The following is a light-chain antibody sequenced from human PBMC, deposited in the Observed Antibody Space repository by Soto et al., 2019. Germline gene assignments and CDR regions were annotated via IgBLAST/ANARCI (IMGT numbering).Light chain of an antibody. CDR2: GAS. V-gene: IGKV3-20*01. CDR3: LQHGRSPWT. CDR1: KSVRSNN. J-gene: IGKJ1*01. Sequence: EIVLTQSPGTLSLSPGERATLSCRASKSVRSNNLAWYQQKAGQAPRLLIYGASFRATGIPDRFSGSGSETDFTLTISRLETEDFAVYFCLQHGRSPWTFGPGTKVEIK.